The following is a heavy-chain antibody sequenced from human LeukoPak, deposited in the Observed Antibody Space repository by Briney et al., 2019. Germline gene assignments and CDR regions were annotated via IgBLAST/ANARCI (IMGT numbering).Heavy chain of an antibody. V-gene: IGHV3-23*01. Sequence: GGSLRLSCAASGLTFNNYAMSWVRPAPGKGLEWVSAISGSGGSTYYSHSVKGRFTIPRDNSKNTLSLQMNSRRAEDTGVYYCANSPLCHLLFFDYWGRGTLVSVSS. CDR2: ISGSGGST. CDR1: GLTFNNYA. CDR3: ANSPLCHLLFFDY. D-gene: IGHD2-2*01. J-gene: IGHJ4*02.